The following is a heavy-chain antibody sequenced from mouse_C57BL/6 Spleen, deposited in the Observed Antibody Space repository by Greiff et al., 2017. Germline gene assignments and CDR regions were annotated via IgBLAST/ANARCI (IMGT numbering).Heavy chain of an antibody. V-gene: IGHV1-50*01. CDR1: GYTFTSYW. J-gene: IGHJ2*01. CDR3: ARGRALYYGSRGYYFDY. D-gene: IGHD1-1*01. Sequence: QVQLQQPGAELVKPGASVKLSCKASGYTFTSYWMPWVKQRPGQGLEWIGEIDPSDSYTNYNQKFKGKATLTVDTSSSTAYMQLSSLTSEDSAVYYCARGRALYYGSRGYYFDYWGQGTTLTVSS. CDR2: IDPSDSYT.